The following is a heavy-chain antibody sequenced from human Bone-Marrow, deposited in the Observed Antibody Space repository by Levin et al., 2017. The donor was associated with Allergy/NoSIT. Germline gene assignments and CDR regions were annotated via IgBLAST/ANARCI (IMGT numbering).Heavy chain of an antibody. V-gene: IGHV3-30-3*01. CDR2: ISYDGSNK. Sequence: GGSLRLSCAASGFTFSSYAMHWVRQAPGKGLEWVAVISYDGSNKYYADSVKGRFTISRDNSKNTLYLQMNSLRAEDTAVYYCARNLDIVVVVAATHYYYYYGMDVWGQGTTVTVSS. D-gene: IGHD2-15*01. J-gene: IGHJ6*02. CDR3: ARNLDIVVVVAATHYYYYYGMDV. CDR1: GFTFSSYA.